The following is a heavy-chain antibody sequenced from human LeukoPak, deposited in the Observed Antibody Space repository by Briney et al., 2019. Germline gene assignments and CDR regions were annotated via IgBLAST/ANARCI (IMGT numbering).Heavy chain of an antibody. J-gene: IGHJ6*03. CDR3: AGVATIIPLYYHHHHLDG. D-gene: IGHD5-12*01. Sequence: SETLSLTCTVSGGSISSYYWSWIRQPPGKGLEWIGYIYYSGSTNYNPSLKSRVTISVDTSKNQFSLKLSSVTAADTAVYYCAGVATIIPLYYHHHHLDGWGKGTTVTGSS. CDR2: IYYSGST. V-gene: IGHV4-59*01. CDR1: GGSISSYY.